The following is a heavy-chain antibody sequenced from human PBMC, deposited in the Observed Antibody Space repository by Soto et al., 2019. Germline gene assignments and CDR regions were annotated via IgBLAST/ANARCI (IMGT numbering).Heavy chain of an antibody. Sequence: QVQLVQSGAEVKRPESSMKVSCKPSGGTFNNYAINWVRQAPGQGLEWMGAIIPISGTTKYAQKFQGRVTITAHKSTSTVYMDLSSLRSDDTAVYYCARWGGLSCSGAVCFKKPFDYWGQGTLVTVSS. CDR2: IIPISGTT. D-gene: IGHD2-8*02. V-gene: IGHV1-69*06. CDR3: ARWGGLSCSGAVCFKKPFDY. J-gene: IGHJ4*02. CDR1: GGTFNNYA.